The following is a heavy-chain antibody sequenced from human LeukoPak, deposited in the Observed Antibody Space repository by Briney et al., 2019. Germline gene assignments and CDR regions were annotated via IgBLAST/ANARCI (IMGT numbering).Heavy chain of an antibody. V-gene: IGHV4-38-2*01. Sequence: PSETLSLTCAVSGYSISSGYYGGWIRQPPGQGLEWIGSIYHSGSTYYNPSLKSRVTISVDTSKNQFSLKLSSVTAADTAVYYCARHLIMVQDYWGQGTLVTVSS. CDR3: ARHLIMVQDY. CDR2: IYHSGST. J-gene: IGHJ4*02. D-gene: IGHD3-10*01. CDR1: GYSISSGYY.